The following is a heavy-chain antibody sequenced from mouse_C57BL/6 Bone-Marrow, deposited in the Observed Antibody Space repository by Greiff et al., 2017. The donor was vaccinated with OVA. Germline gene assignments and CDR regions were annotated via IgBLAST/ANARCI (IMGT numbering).Heavy chain of an antibody. CDR3: ARSLYYGNYVLMDY. CDR2: INPYNGGT. V-gene: IGHV1-19*01. D-gene: IGHD2-1*01. CDR1: GYTFTDYY. J-gene: IGHJ4*01. Sequence: EVQLQQSGPVLVKPGASVKMSCKASGYTFTDYYMNWVKQSHGKSLEWIGVINPYNGGTSYNQKFKGKATLTVDKSSSTAYMELNSLTSEDSAVYYYARSLYYGNYVLMDYWGQGTSVTVSS.